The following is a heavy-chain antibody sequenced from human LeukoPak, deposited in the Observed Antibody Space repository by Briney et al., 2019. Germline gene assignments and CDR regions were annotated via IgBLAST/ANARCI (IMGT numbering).Heavy chain of an antibody. D-gene: IGHD5-12*01. J-gene: IGHJ4*02. CDR3: ARGYSDYPYFFDS. CDR1: GGSISSGTYS. CDR2: IFHSGST. V-gene: IGHV4-30-2*01. Sequence: SQTLSLTCAVSGGSISSGTYSWNWIRQPLGKGLEWVGYIFHSGSTYYSPSLKSRVTISVDTSKTQFSLKLSSVTAADTAMYYCARGYSDYPYFFDSWGQGALVTVSS.